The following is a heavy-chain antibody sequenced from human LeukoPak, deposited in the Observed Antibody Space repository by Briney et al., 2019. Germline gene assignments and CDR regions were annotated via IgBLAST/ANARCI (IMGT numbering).Heavy chain of an antibody. CDR1: GFTFSSYA. J-gene: IGHJ4*02. CDR3: AKAPRRCSGGSCYPAQFDY. Sequence: GRSLRLSCAASGFTFSSYAMHWVRQAPGKGLEWVTIISYDGGYKYYADSVKGRFTISRDNSKNTRYLQMNSLRPEDTAVYYCAKAPRRCSGGSCYPAQFDYWGQGTLVTVSS. V-gene: IGHV3-30*14. D-gene: IGHD2-15*01. CDR2: ISYDGGYK.